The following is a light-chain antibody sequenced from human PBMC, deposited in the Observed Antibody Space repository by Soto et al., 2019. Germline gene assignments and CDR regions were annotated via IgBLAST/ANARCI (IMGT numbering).Light chain of an antibody. CDR1: QSVGSW. J-gene: IGKJ1*01. Sequence: DIQMTQSPSTLSASVGDRVTITCRASQSVGSWLAWYQQKPGKAPKLLIYNASSLESGVPSRFSGSGTGTEYSLTISSPQPDDFASYHCQQYGRSSPWTFGQGTKVEIK. CDR3: QQYGRSSPWT. V-gene: IGKV1-5*03. CDR2: NAS.